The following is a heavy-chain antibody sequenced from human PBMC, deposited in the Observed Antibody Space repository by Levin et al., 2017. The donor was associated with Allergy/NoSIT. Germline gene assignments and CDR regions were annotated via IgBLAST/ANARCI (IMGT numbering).Heavy chain of an antibody. CDR1: GFTFSTYS. J-gene: IGHJ4*02. D-gene: IGHD2-15*01. Sequence: GESLKISCAASGFTFSTYSMNWVRQAPGKGLEWVSFISSSSSDIYYADSVKGRFTISRDNTKNSLYLQMNSLRAEDTAVYCCAREPEGYCSGGSCSGDYWGQGTLVTVSS. V-gene: IGHV3-21*01. CDR2: ISSSSSDI. CDR3: AREPEGYCSGGSCSGDY.